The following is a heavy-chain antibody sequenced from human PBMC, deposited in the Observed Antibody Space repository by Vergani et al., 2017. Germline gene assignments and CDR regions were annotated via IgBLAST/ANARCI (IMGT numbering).Heavy chain of an antibody. J-gene: IGHJ4*02. CDR3: ARGAVSSSWYGDFDY. CDR1: GGSFSGYY. V-gene: IGHV4-34*01. Sequence: QVQLQQWGAGLLKPSETLSLTCAVYGGSFSGYYWSWIRQPPGKGLEWIGEINHSGSTNYNPSLKSRVTISVDTSKNQFSLKLSSVTAADTAVDYCARGAVSSSWYGDFDYWGQGTLVTVSS. D-gene: IGHD6-13*01. CDR2: INHSGST.